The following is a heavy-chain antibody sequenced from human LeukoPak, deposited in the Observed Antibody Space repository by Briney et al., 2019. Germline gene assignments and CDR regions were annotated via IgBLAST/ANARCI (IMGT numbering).Heavy chain of an antibody. CDR1: GGSIRSSYYY. CDR3: ARKARDYGGNSGPFDI. D-gene: IGHD4-23*01. V-gene: IGHV4-39*01. J-gene: IGHJ3*02. Sequence: PSETLSLTCTVSGGSIRSSYYYWGWIRQPPGKGLEWIGSIYDSGSTYYNPSLKSRVTISVDTSKNQFSLKLSSVAAADTAVYYCARKARDYGGNSGPFDIWGQGTMVTVSS. CDR2: IYDSGST.